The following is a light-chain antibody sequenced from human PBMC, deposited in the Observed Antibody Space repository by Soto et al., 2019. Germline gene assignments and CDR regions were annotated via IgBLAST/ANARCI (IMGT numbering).Light chain of an antibody. CDR1: SSDIGAYNY. Sequence: QSALTQPASVSGSPGQSITISCTGSSSDIGAYNYVSWFQQYPGKAPKLIISEVSNRPSGVSNRFSGSKSGTAASLTISGLQTEDEADYFCFSFITDLTHVFGTGTKVTVL. CDR2: EVS. J-gene: IGLJ1*01. CDR3: FSFITDLTHV. V-gene: IGLV2-14*01.